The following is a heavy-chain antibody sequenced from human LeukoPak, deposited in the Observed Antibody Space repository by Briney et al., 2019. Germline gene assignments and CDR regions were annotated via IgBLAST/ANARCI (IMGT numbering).Heavy chain of an antibody. V-gene: IGHV4-59*12. Sequence: TPSETLSLTCTVSGGSISSYYWSWIRQPPGKGLEWIGYIYYSGSTNYNPSLKSRVTISVDTSKNQFSLKLSSVTAADTAVYYCAREASGSFDYWGQGTLVTVSS. D-gene: IGHD1-26*01. J-gene: IGHJ4*02. CDR2: IYYSGST. CDR1: GGSISSYY. CDR3: AREASGSFDY.